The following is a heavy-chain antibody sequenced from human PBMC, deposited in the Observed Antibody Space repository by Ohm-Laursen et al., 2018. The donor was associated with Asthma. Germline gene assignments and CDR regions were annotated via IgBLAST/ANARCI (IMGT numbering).Heavy chain of an antibody. CDR1: GFSLATGGMG. J-gene: IGHJ4*02. Sequence: TQTLTLTCTFLGFSLATGGMGVGWIRQPPGKALEWLALILWDDDKRYSPSLRSRLTITKDTSKNQVVLTMTNMGPVDTAPYYCVHSVLESRSSHISFDNWGQGILVTVSS. CDR2: ILWDDDK. CDR3: VHSVLESRSSHISFDN. D-gene: IGHD2-2*01. V-gene: IGHV2-5*02.